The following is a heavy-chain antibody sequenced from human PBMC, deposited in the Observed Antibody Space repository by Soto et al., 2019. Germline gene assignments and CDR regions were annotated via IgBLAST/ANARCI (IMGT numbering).Heavy chain of an antibody. CDR3: ARERLGADSSGDYWNYMDV. J-gene: IGHJ6*02. CDR1: GGSISSGDYY. D-gene: IGHD3-22*01. V-gene: IGHV4-30-4*01. CDR2: IHNSGRT. Sequence: QVQLQESGPGLVTPSQTLSLTCTVSGGSISSGDYYWSWIRQPPGKGLDWIGYIHNSGRTYYNPSLRSGLSISVDTSKTQFALTLTSVTAADTAVYYCARERLGADSSGDYWNYMDVWGQETTVTVS.